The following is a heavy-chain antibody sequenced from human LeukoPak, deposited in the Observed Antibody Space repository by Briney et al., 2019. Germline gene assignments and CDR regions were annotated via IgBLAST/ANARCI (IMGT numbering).Heavy chain of an antibody. CDR3: AKDQNAVGATNALDI. V-gene: IGHV3-9*03. J-gene: IGHJ3*02. D-gene: IGHD1-26*01. Sequence: GGSLRLSCVASGFTFDNYAMHWVRQAPGKGLEWVSGISWNSGKLGYADSVKGRFTISRDNAKNSLYLQMNSLRTEDMALYYCAKDQNAVGATNALDIWGQGTMVTVSS. CDR1: GFTFDNYA. CDR2: ISWNSGKL.